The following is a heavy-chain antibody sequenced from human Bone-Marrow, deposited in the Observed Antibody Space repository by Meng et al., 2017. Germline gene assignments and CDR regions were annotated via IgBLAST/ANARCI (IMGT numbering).Heavy chain of an antibody. CDR1: GESFDHVW. J-gene: IGHJ4*02. CDR2: IGNKKEGRTT. V-gene: IGHV3-15*04. Sequence: LVLCGGGWVAAGGSLSLGWVASGESFDHVWMTWVREAPGKEVEWVGRIGNKKEGRTTDYAAPVKGRFTISSDESKNTFYLQMNSLKSEDTAVYYCIAWYLGFWGQGTLVTVSS. CDR3: IAWYLGF.